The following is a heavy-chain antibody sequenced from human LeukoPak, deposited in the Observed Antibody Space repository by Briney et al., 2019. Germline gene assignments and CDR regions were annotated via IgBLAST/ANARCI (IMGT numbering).Heavy chain of an antibody. J-gene: IGHJ5*01. Sequence: GGSLRLSCAASGFTFTKNWMHWVRQAPGKGLVWVSLIKDDGTTTAYADSVKGRFTISRDNAKNTVYLQMNSLRAEDTAIYYCARDRFHAVESWGQGTLVTVPS. CDR3: ARDRFHAVES. CDR2: IKDDGTTT. V-gene: IGHV3-74*01. D-gene: IGHD3-16*01. CDR1: GFTFTKNW.